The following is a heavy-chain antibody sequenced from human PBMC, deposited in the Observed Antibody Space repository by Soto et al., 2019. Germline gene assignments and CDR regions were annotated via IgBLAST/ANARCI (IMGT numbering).Heavy chain of an antibody. CDR3: ARDPDYGMDV. CDR2: IIPIRGIA. V-gene: IGHV1-69*04. Sequence: SVKVSCKASGGTFSSYTISWVRQAPGQGLEWMGRIIPIRGIANYAQKFQGRVTITADKSTSTTYMELSSLRAEDTAVYYCARDPDYGMDVWGQGTTVTVSS. J-gene: IGHJ6*02. CDR1: GGTFSSYT.